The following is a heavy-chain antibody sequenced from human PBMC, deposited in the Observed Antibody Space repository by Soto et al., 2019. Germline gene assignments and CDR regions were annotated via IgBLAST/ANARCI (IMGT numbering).Heavy chain of an antibody. CDR1: GGSISSGGYS. CDR3: ARHSCSSTRCWFDP. Sequence: SETLSLTCAVSGGSISSGGYSWSWIRQPPGKGLEWIGYIYHSGSTYYNPSLKSRVTISVDRSKNQFSLKLSSVTAADTAVYYRARHSCSSTRCWFDPWGQGTLVTVSS. CDR2: IYHSGST. D-gene: IGHD2-2*01. V-gene: IGHV4-30-2*01. J-gene: IGHJ5*02.